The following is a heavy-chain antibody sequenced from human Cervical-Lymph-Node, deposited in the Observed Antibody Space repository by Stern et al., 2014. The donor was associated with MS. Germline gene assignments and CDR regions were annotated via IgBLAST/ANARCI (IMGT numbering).Heavy chain of an antibody. Sequence: EVQLVEYGGGLVQPGGSLRLSCADSESTFRTYWMHWVRQVQGKELMWVSRINEDGSTTNYADSVKGRFTISRDNARNTLYLQMNSLRAEDTGIYYCARDLSGRDDSWGQGTLVTVSS. CDR1: ESTFRTYW. J-gene: IGHJ4*02. CDR2: INEDGSTT. CDR3: ARDLSGRDDS. V-gene: IGHV3-74*01. D-gene: IGHD1-26*01.